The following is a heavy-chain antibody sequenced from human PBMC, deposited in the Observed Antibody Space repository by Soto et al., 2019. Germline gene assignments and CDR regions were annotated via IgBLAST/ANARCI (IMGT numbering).Heavy chain of an antibody. CDR3: ARRGDDYYGSGYLFY. V-gene: IGHV1-18*01. Sequence: ASVKVSCKASGYTFTSYGISWVRQAPGQGLEWMGWISAYNGNTNYAQKLQGRVTMTTDTSTSTAYMELSSLRSEDTAVYYCARRGDDYYGSGYLFYWGQGTLVTVSS. J-gene: IGHJ4*02. CDR2: ISAYNGNT. CDR1: GYTFTSYG. D-gene: IGHD3-10*01.